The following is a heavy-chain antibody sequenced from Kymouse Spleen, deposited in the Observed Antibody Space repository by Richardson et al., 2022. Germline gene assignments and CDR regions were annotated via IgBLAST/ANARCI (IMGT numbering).Heavy chain of an antibody. CDR1: GGSFSGYY. D-gene: IGHD3-10*01. V-gene: IGHV4-34*01. J-gene: IGHJ3*02. CDR2: INHSGST. CDR3: ARSITMVPDAFDI. Sequence: QVQLQQWGAGLLKPSETLSLTCAVYGGSFSGYYWSWIRQPPGKGLEWIGEINHSGSTNYNPSLKSRVTISVDTSKNQFSLKLSSVTAADTAVYYCARSITMVPDAFDIWGQGTMVTVSS.